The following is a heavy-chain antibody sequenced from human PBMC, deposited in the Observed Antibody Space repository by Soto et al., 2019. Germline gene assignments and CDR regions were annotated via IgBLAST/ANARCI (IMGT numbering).Heavy chain of an antibody. D-gene: IGHD2-21*01. Sequence: GASVKVSCKASGYTFTSYAMNWVRQAPGQGLEWMGWINTNTGNPTYAQGFTGRFVFSLDTSVSTAYLQICSLKAEDTAVYYCARDLLAYCGGDCPFDDWGQGTLVTVSS. CDR2: INTNTGNP. J-gene: IGHJ4*02. CDR3: ARDLLAYCGGDCPFDD. CDR1: GYTFTSYA. V-gene: IGHV7-4-1*01.